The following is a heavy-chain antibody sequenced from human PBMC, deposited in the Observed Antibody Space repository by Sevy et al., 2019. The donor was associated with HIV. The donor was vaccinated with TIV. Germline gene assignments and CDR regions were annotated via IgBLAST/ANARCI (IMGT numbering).Heavy chain of an antibody. Sequence: GGSLRLSCAASEFIFISYAMGWVRQAPGKGLEWVSSISGSGGSTYYADSVKGRFTVSRDNSKNMLYLQMNSLRAEDTAVYYCAKEELSGFYWGQGTLVTVSS. CDR2: ISGSGGST. V-gene: IGHV3-23*01. CDR1: EFIFISYA. CDR3: AKEELSGFY. D-gene: IGHD6-19*01. J-gene: IGHJ4*02.